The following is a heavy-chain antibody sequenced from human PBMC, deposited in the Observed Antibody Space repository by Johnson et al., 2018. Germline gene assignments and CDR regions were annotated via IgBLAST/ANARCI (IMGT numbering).Heavy chain of an antibody. J-gene: IGHJ6*02. V-gene: IGHV3-30*04. Sequence: QVQLVESGGGVVQPGRSLRLSCAASGFTFSNSAINWVRPAPGRGLECVGVISQDGKNDYFRDSVKGRFTISRHNSKNTLYLPINSLRAEDTAVYYCARDWQMDVWGQGTTVTVSS. CDR3: ARDWQMDV. CDR2: ISQDGKND. CDR1: GFTFSNSA.